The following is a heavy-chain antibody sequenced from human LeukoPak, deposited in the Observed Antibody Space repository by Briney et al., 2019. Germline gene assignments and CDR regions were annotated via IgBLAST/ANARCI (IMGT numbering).Heavy chain of an antibody. D-gene: IGHD2-15*01. J-gene: IGHJ3*02. CDR2: INHSGST. CDR3: AREDTSDAFDI. V-gene: IGHV4-34*01. CDR1: GGSFSGYY. Sequence: SETLSLTCAVYGGSFSGYYWSWIRQPPGKGLEWIGEINHSGSTNYNPSLKSRVTISVDTSKNQFSLKLSSVTAADTAVYYCAREDTSDAFDIWGQGTMVTVSS.